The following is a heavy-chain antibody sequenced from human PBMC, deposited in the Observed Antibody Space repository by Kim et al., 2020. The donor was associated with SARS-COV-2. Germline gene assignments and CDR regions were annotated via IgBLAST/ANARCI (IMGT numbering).Heavy chain of an antibody. CDR1: GFTFDDYA. D-gene: IGHD3-16*01. J-gene: IGHJ5*02. Sequence: GGSLRLSCAASGFTFDDYAMHWVRQAPGKGLEWVSGISWNSGSIGYADSVKGRFTISRDNAKNSLYLQMNSLRAEDTALYYCAKDMSSSVWTGVYPWGQG. CDR2: ISWNSGSI. V-gene: IGHV3-9*01. CDR3: AKDMSSSVWTGVYP.